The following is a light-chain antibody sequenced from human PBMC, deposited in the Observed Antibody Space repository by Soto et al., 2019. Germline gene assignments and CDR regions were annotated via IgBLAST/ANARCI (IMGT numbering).Light chain of an antibody. CDR1: QSISSY. CDR2: GAS. Sequence: DMRMSQSPACLSAATGDRVTFTFRASQSISSYLTWYQQKPGQAPRLLIYGASTVDTGVPSRFSGSGSGTDFTLTISSLQAEDCAIYYCQQHHMLPMTFGGGTKVDIK. CDR3: QQHHMLPMT. V-gene: IGKV1-39*02. J-gene: IGKJ4*01.